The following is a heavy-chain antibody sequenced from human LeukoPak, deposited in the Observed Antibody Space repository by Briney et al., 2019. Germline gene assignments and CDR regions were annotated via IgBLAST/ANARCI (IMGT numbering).Heavy chain of an antibody. CDR1: GFTFSSYA. Sequence: GSLRLSCAASGFTFSSYAMSWVRQAPGKGLEWVSAISGSGGSTYYADSVKGRFTISRDNSKNTLYLQMNSLRAEDTAVYYCAKDSGDVVVPAAMFFDYWGQGTLVTVSS. J-gene: IGHJ4*02. V-gene: IGHV3-23*01. CDR2: ISGSGGST. CDR3: AKDSGDVVVPAAMFFDY. D-gene: IGHD2-2*01.